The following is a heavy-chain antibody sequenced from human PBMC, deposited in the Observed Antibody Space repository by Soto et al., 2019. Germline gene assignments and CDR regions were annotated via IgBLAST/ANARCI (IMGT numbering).Heavy chain of an antibody. CDR3: ARTASSRITMVRGVADYNWFDP. CDR1: GGSISSGGYY. J-gene: IGHJ5*02. Sequence: QVQLQESGPGLVKPSQTLSLTCTVSGGSISSGGYYWSWIRQHPGKGLEWIGYIYYSGSTYYNPSRKIRVTISVDTSNNQFSLKLSSVTAADTAVYYCARTASSRITMVRGVADYNWFDPWGQGTLVTVSS. CDR2: IYYSGST. V-gene: IGHV4-31*03. D-gene: IGHD3-10*01.